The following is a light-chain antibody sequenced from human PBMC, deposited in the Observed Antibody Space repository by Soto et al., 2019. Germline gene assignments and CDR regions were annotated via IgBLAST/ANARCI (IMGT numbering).Light chain of an antibody. CDR3: QAWDSSIYV. CDR2: QDT. J-gene: IGLJ1*01. V-gene: IGLV3-1*01. CDR1: KLGDKY. Sequence: SYELTQPPSVSVSPGQTASITCSGDKLGDKYASWYQQKPGQSPVLVIYQDTQRPSGIPERFSGSNSGNTATLTISGTQAMDEADYYCQAWDSSIYVFGTGTKLTVL.